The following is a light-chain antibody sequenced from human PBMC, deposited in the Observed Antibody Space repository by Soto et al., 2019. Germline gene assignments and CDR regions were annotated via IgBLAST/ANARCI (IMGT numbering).Light chain of an antibody. CDR3: MQLTQFPWT. Sequence: EIVMTQTPLSSPVTLGQPASISCRSSQSLVHGDGNTYLTWFQQRPGQPPRVLIYKISNRFSGVPDRFSGSGAGTDFTLKISRVETEDVGVYYCMQLTQFPWTFGQGTKVEIK. V-gene: IGKV2-24*01. CDR1: QSLVHGDGNTY. CDR2: KIS. J-gene: IGKJ1*01.